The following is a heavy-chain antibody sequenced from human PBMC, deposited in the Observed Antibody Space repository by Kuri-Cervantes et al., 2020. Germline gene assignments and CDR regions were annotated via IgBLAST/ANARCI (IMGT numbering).Heavy chain of an antibody. CDR2: INHSGST. J-gene: IGHJ4*02. Sequence: SETLTLTCAVYGGSFSGYYWSWIRQPPGKGLEWIGEINHSGSTNYNPSLKSRVTISVDKSKNQFSLKLSSVTAADTAVYYCARDPRGYCSSTSCNWGQGTLVTVSS. CDR3: ARDPRGYCSSTSCN. V-gene: IGHV4-34*01. CDR1: GGSFSGYY. D-gene: IGHD2-2*01.